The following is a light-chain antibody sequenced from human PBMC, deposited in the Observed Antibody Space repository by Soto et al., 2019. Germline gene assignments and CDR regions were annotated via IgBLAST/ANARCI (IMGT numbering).Light chain of an antibody. J-gene: IGKJ1*01. Sequence: EIVMTQSPATLSVSPGERATLSCRASQSIGRNLACYQHKPGQAPRLLIYGASTGTTDIPTRFSASGSGTEFILTSSSLQSEDFAVYYCQQYNNWPRSFGQGTKVEV. CDR3: QQYNNWPRS. CDR2: GAS. CDR1: QSIGRN. V-gene: IGKV3-15*01.